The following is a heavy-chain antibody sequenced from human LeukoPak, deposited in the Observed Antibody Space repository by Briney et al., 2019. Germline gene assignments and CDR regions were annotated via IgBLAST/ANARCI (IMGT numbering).Heavy chain of an antibody. CDR2: IDARSGIT. CDR1: GFTFSSYG. Sequence: GRSLRLSCAASGFTFSSYGMHWVRQAPGKGPEWVSYIDARSGITYYADSVQGRFTISRDDARESVFLQMDGLRVDDTAVYYCARTYDFGRGPPGDAFDNWGPGTWVIVSS. CDR3: ARTYDFGRGPPGDAFDN. J-gene: IGHJ3*02. V-gene: IGHV3-48*04. D-gene: IGHD3-3*01.